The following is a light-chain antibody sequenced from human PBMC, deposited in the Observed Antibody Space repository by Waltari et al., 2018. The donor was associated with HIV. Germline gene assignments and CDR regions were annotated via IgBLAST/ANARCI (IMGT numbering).Light chain of an antibody. J-gene: IGLJ2*01. V-gene: IGLV3-10*01. Sequence: LPNPPPVPGPPGQRPRFTCFGVELQKKYVYWYQQRSGQAPVLVIFEDDRRPFGIPERFSGSSSGTVATLTISGAQVDDEADYYCYSTDTINNPLFGGGTKLTVL. CDR3: YSTDTINNPL. CDR2: EDD. CDR1: ELQKKY.